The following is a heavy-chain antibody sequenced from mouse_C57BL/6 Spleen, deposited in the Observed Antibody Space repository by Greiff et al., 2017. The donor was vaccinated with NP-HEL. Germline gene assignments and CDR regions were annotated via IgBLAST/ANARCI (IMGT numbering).Heavy chain of an antibody. D-gene: IGHD1-1*01. Sequence: QVQLQQPGAELVKPGASVKLSCKASGYTFTSYWMQWVKQRPGQGLEWIGEIDPSDSYTNYNQKFKGKATLTVDTSSSTAYMQLSSLTSEDSAVYYGASITTVVPYYAMDYWGQGTSVTVSS. CDR2: IDPSDSYT. CDR1: GYTFTSYW. CDR3: ASITTVVPYYAMDY. V-gene: IGHV1-50*01. J-gene: IGHJ4*01.